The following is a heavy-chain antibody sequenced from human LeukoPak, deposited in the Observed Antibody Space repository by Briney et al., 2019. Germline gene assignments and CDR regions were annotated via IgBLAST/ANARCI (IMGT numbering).Heavy chain of an antibody. J-gene: IGHJ3*02. CDR1: GFTFDDYA. CDR3: AKLKGSSSLEAFDI. V-gene: IGHV3-9*01. CDR2: ISWNSGSI. D-gene: IGHD2-15*01. Sequence: GRSLRLSCAASGFTFDDYAMHWVRQAPGRGLEWVSGISWNSGSIGYADSVKGRFTISRDNAKNSLYLQMNSLRAEDTALYYCAKLKGSSSLEAFDIWGQGTMVTVSS.